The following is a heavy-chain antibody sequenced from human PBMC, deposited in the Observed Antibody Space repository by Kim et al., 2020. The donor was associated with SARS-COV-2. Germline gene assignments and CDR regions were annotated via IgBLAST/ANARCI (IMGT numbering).Heavy chain of an antibody. D-gene: IGHD3-10*01. CDR3: AKAGGPGSCFGGRFDS. V-gene: IGHV3-9*01. Sequence: SVKGRFTISRDNAQNSMYMQMNNLRVEDTALYYCAKAGGPGSCFGGRFDSWGQGTLVTVSS. J-gene: IGHJ5*01.